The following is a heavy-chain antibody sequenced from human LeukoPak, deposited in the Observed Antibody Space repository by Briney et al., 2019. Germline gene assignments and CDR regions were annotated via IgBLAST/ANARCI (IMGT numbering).Heavy chain of an antibody. CDR3: AKGSGSYWRYYYYMDV. V-gene: IGHV3-23*01. Sequence: ASETLSLTCTVSGGSISSYYWSWVRQAPGKGLEWVSAISGSGGSTYYADSVKGRFTISRDNSKNTLYLQMNSLRAEDTAVYYCAKGSGSYWRYYYYMDVWGKGTTVTVSS. J-gene: IGHJ6*03. CDR2: ISGSGGST. D-gene: IGHD1-26*01. CDR1: GGSISSYY.